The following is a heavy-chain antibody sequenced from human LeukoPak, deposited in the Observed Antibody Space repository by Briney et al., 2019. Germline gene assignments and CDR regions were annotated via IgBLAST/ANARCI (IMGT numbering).Heavy chain of an antibody. Sequence: PGASLILSCAAAGFIFSSYGMGWGRQAPGRGLEWLTVIWDEGSHKYYEESVKGRFHIYRDHSNNLVDLQMNSLKVEDTAVYYCVRAVGVSARGCCDLWGRGTVVTVCS. V-gene: IGHV3-33*03. CDR1: GFIFSSYG. CDR3: VRAVGVSARGCCDL. CDR2: IWDEGSHK. D-gene: IGHD2-8*01. J-gene: IGHJ2*01.